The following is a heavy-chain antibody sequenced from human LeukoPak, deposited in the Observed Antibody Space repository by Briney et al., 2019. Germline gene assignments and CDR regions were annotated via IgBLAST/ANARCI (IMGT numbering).Heavy chain of an antibody. V-gene: IGHV6-1*01. Sequence: SQTLSLTCAISGDSVSSNSAAWNWIRQSPSRGLEWLGRTYYRSKWYNDYAVSVKSRITINPDTSKNQFYLQLNSVTPEDTAVYYCARAVFSSYSSSWYYYYGMDVWGQGTTVTVSS. D-gene: IGHD6-13*01. CDR3: ARAVFSSYSSSWYYYYGMDV. CDR2: TYYRSKWYN. CDR1: GDSVSSNSAA. J-gene: IGHJ6*02.